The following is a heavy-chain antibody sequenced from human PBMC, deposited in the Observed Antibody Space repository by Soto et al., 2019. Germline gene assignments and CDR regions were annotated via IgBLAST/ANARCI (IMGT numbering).Heavy chain of an antibody. V-gene: IGHV4-30-2*01. J-gene: IGHJ4*02. CDR2: IYFTGYT. Sequence: QLQLRESGSRLVQPSQTLTLICSVSGGSITSGSYSWSWIRQAPGKGLEWIGNIYFTGYTSFRPSPSRRLTLSVDTSQNQYTLYINSVTAADTAVYYCARGGALRPYGHVPRAFWGQGTLVTVSS. CDR1: GGSITSGSYS. CDR3: ARGGALRPYGHVPRAF. D-gene: IGHD3-16*01.